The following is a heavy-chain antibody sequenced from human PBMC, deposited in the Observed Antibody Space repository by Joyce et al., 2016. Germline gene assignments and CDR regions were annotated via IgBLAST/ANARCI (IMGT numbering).Heavy chain of an antibody. CDR2: VYPGDSYT. Sequence: EVRLVQSGAEVKKPGESLKISCKASGYNFNVYWIGWVRQMPGKGLGLMGIVYPGDSYTRYSPSLQGQVSMSVDKSISTAFLQWSSLKASDTAIYDCARGIAARAFGRTDAFDIWGQGTMVTVSS. CDR1: GYNFNVYW. J-gene: IGHJ3*02. V-gene: IGHV5-51*01. D-gene: IGHD6-6*01. CDR3: ARGIAARAFGRTDAFDI.